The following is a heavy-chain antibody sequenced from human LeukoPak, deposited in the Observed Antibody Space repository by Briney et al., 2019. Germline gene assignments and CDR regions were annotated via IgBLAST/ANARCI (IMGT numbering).Heavy chain of an antibody. CDR1: GFTFSSYA. CDR2: ISYDGSIK. Sequence: GGSLRLSCAASGFTFSSYAMHWVRQAPGKGLEWVAVISYDGSIKYYADSVKGRFTISRDNSKNTLYLQMNSLRAEDTAVYYCAREYLWDIVVVPAAYYYYGMDVWGKGTTVTVSS. D-gene: IGHD2-2*01. CDR3: AREYLWDIVVVPAAYYYYGMDV. J-gene: IGHJ6*04. V-gene: IGHV3-30*04.